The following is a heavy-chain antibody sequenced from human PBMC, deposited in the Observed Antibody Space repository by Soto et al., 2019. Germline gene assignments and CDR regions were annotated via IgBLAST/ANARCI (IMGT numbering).Heavy chain of an antibody. V-gene: IGHV3-33*01. CDR2: IWYDGSNK. D-gene: IGHD3-22*01. J-gene: IGHJ4*02. Sequence: GGSLRLSCAASGFTFSSYGMHWVRQAPGKGLEWVAVIWYDGSNKYYADSVKGRFTISRDNSKNTLYLQMNSLRAEDTAVYYCARGGTYYYDSSYLNYFDYWGQGTLVTVSS. CDR1: GFTFSSYG. CDR3: ARGGTYYYDSSYLNYFDY.